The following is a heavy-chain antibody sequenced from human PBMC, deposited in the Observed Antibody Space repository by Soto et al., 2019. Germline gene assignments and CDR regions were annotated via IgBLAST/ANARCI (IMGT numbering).Heavy chain of an antibody. V-gene: IGHV3-30*18. J-gene: IGHJ6*02. Sequence: LRLSCAASGFTFSNYGMHWVRQAPGKGLEWVAFISDDGSNKYYADSMKGRFTMSRDNSKSPLYLQMNSLRVEDTAVYYCTKRRNVLRFLEWSSGMEVWGQGTTVTVSS. D-gene: IGHD3-3*01. CDR3: TKRRNVLRFLEWSSGMEV. CDR1: GFTFSNYG. CDR2: ISDDGSNK.